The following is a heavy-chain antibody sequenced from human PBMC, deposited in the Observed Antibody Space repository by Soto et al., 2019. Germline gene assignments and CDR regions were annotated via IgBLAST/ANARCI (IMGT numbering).Heavy chain of an antibody. CDR1: RFTFSGYW. CDR2: IKEDGSEK. V-gene: IGHV3-7*01. Sequence: EVQLVESGGDLVQPGGSLRLSCADSRFTFSGYWMYWVRQAPGKGLEWVANIKEDGSEKNYVDSVMGRFTISRDNAKNAMYLQMNNLRAEDTAVYYCARGARIWGQGTMVTVSS. CDR3: ARGARI. J-gene: IGHJ3*02.